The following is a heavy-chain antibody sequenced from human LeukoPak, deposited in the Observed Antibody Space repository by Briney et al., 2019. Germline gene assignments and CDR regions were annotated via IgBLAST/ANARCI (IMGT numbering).Heavy chain of an antibody. V-gene: IGHV3-30*18. CDR3: AKDFFSSGWYGYPTSDY. J-gene: IGHJ4*02. CDR1: GFTFTSYG. Sequence: EAGRSLRLSCAASGFTFTSYGMHWVRQAPGKGLEGVAVISYDGSNKYYADSVKGRFTISRDNSKNTLYLQMNSLRAEDTAVYYCAKDFFSSGWYGYPTSDYWGQGTLVTVSS. D-gene: IGHD6-19*01. CDR2: ISYDGSNK.